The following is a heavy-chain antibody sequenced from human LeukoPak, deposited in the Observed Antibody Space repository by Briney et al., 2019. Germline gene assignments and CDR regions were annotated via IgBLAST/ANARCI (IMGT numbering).Heavy chain of an antibody. CDR3: ARDQEVVYFDY. CDR1: GFTFDSYA. V-gene: IGHV3-30-3*01. CDR2: ITYDGNNE. Sequence: GGSLRLSCAASGFTFDSYAMHWVRQAPGKGLEWVAVITYDGNNEYYADSVRGRVTISRDNSKNTLYLQMNSLRAEDTAVYYCARDQEVVYFDYWGQGTLVTVSS. J-gene: IGHJ4*02.